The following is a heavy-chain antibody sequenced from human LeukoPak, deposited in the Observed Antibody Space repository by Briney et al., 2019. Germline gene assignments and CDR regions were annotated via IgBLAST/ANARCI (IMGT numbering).Heavy chain of an antibody. Sequence: ASVKVSCKASGYTFTGYYMHWVRQAPGQGLEWMGWINPNSGGTNYAQKFQGRVTMTRDTSISTAYMELSRLRSDDTAVYYCARDPPYYYDSSGSFDYWGQGTLVTVSS. D-gene: IGHD3-22*01. CDR3: ARDPPYYYDSSGSFDY. J-gene: IGHJ4*02. CDR2: INPNSGGT. CDR1: GYTFTGYY. V-gene: IGHV1-2*02.